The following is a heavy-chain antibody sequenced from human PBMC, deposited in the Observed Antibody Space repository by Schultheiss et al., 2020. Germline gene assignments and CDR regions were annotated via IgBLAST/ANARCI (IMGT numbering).Heavy chain of an antibody. Sequence: GGSLRLSCAASGFTFSSYAMHWVRQAPGKGLEYVSAISSNGDSTFYANSVKGRFTISRDNSKNTLYLQMGSLRAEDMAVYYCARPYFYDSSGYHSWGQGTLVTVSS. CDR3: ARPYFYDSSGYHS. D-gene: IGHD3-22*01. J-gene: IGHJ4*02. CDR2: ISSNGDST. CDR1: GFTFSSYA. V-gene: IGHV3-64*01.